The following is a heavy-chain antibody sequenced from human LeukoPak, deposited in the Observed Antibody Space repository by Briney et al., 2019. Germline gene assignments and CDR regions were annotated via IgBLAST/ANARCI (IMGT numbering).Heavy chain of an antibody. Sequence: GESLKIPCKGSGYNFTSYWIGWVRQMPGKGLEWMGIIYPGDSDTRYSPSFQGQVTISADKSISTAYLQWSSLKASDAAMYYCARQVGNAYYAAYFDYWGRGTLVTVSS. V-gene: IGHV5-51*01. CDR1: GYNFTSYW. D-gene: IGHD3-16*01. CDR2: IYPGDSDT. J-gene: IGHJ4*02. CDR3: ARQVGNAYYAAYFDY.